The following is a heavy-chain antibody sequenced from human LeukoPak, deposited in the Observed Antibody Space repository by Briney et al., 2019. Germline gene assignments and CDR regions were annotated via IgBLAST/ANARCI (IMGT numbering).Heavy chain of an antibody. J-gene: IGHJ6*02. V-gene: IGHV3-53*01. Sequence: GGSLRLSCVASGLTFSSNCMSWVRQALGQGLQWVSVIYSDGSTYYSDSVKGRFTISRDNSKNILYLQMNSLRAEDTAVYYCARERIYFGSGRDLTDARLFYYYGMDVWGQGTTVTVS. D-gene: IGHD3-10*01. CDR1: GLTFSSNC. CDR2: IYSDGST. CDR3: ARERIYFGSGRDLTDARLFYYYGMDV.